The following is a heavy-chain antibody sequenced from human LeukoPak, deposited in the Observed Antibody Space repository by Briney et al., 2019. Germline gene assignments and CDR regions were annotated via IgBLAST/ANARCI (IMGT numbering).Heavy chain of an antibody. J-gene: IGHJ4*02. CDR3: ARAEAGFNSFLLNN. D-gene: IGHD5-24*01. CDR1: GFSIRSGFY. Sequence: NPSETLSLTCTVSGFSIRSGFYWGWIRQPPGKGMEWIGNIHHSGSTNYNPSLKSRVTISVDKSKNQFSLKLSSVTAADTAVYYCARAEAGFNSFLLNNWGQGTLVTVSS. CDR2: IHHSGST. V-gene: IGHV4-38-2*02.